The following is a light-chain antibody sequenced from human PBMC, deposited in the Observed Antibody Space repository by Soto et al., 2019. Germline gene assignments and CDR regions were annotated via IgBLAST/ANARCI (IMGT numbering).Light chain of an antibody. J-gene: IGKJ3*01. Sequence: DIQMTQFPSSVSASVGDSVAITCRASQIISNWVAWYQQKPGTAPRLLIYAATTLNSGVPSRFSGRRSGTDVTLTITDLQPEDFAIYYCQQAYRFPFTFGPGTKVDLK. V-gene: IGKV1-12*01. CDR1: QIISNW. CDR3: QQAYRFPFT. CDR2: AAT.